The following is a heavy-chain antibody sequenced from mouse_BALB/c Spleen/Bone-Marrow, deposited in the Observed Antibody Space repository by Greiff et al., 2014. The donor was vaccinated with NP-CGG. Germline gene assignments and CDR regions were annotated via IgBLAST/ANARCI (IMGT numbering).Heavy chain of an antibody. J-gene: IGHJ3*01. CDR2: INPSSGYT. CDR1: GYTFTSYT. D-gene: IGHD4-1*01. Sequence: ESGAELARPGASVKMSCKASGYTFTSYTMHWVKQRPGQGLEWIGYINPSSGYTNYNQKFKDKATLTADKSSSTAYMQLSSLTSEDSAVYYCALANWGIGGPFAYWGQGTLVTVSA. CDR3: ALANWGIGGPFAY. V-gene: IGHV1-4*01.